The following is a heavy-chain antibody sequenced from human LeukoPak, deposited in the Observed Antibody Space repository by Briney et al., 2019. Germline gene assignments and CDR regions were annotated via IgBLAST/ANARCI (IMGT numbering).Heavy chain of an antibody. D-gene: IGHD3-9*01. CDR1: GFTFSSYW. CDR3: ARYTGYYYPYYYYYMDV. Sequence: PGGSLRLSCAASGFTFSSYWMSWVRQAPGKGLECVAKIKQDGSEKYYVDSVKGRFTISRDNAKNSLYLQMNSLRAEDTAVYYCARYTGYYYPYYYYYMDVWGKGTTVTVSS. CDR2: IKQDGSEK. V-gene: IGHV3-7*01. J-gene: IGHJ6*03.